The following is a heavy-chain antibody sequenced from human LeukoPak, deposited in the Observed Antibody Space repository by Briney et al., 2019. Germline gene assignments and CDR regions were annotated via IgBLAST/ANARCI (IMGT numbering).Heavy chain of an antibody. CDR1: GFTFSSYR. V-gene: IGHV3-7*01. Sequence: PGGSLRLSCAASGFTFSSYRMSWVRQAPGKGLEWVANIKEDGGEKYSVDSVKGRFTISRDNAMNSLYLEMNSLRAEDTAVYYCAKDRPLNFDYRGQGTLVTVSS. J-gene: IGHJ4*02. CDR3: AKDRPLNFDY. CDR2: IKEDGGEK.